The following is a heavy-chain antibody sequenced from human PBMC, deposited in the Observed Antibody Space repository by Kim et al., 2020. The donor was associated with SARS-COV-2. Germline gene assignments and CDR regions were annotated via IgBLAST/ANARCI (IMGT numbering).Heavy chain of an antibody. D-gene: IGHD1-1*01. V-gene: IGHV4-59*01. Sequence: TPSLKSRVTISVDTSKNQFSLKLSSVTAADTAVYYCARDKYNWNDGGMDVWGQGTTVTVSS. CDR3: ARDKYNWNDGGMDV. J-gene: IGHJ6*02.